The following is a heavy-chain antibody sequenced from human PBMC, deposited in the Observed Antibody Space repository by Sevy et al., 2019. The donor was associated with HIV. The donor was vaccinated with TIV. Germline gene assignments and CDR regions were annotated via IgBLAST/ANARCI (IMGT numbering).Heavy chain of an antibody. V-gene: IGHV3-15*01. J-gene: IGHJ5*02. CDR3: TIDGLFDP. CDR2: IKSKTDGGTT. Sequence: GGSLRLSCAVSGFTFSIAWMSWVRQTPGKGLEWVGRIKSKTDGGTTDYAAPVKGRFTISRDDSKNTLYLQMNNLKPSDTALYYCTIDGLFDPWGQGTLVTVSS. D-gene: IGHD3-16*02. CDR1: GFTFSIAW.